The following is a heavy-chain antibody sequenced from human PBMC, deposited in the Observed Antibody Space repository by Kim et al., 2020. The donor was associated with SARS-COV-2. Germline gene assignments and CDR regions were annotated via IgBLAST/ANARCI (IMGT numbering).Heavy chain of an antibody. V-gene: IGHV3-21*01. J-gene: IGHJ6*02. CDR3: ARDAAGIAVAGPYYYYGIDV. Sequence: GGSLRLSCAASGFTFSSYSMNWVRQAPGKGLEWVSSISSSSSYIYYADSVKGRFTISRDNAKNSLYLQMNSLRAEDTAVYYCARDAAGIAVAGPYYYYGIDVWGQGTTVTVSS. CDR2: ISSSSSYI. D-gene: IGHD6-19*01. CDR1: GFTFSSYS.